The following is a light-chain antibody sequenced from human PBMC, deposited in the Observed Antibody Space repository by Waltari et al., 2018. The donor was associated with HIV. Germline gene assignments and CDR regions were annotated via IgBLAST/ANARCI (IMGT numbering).Light chain of an antibody. CDR1: SGSVSTNYY. V-gene: IGLV8-61*01. Sequence: QTVVTQAPSFSVSPGGTVTLTCGLSSGSVSTNYYPSWYQQTPGQAPRTLIYNTNSRTSGVPDRFSGSILGNKAALTITGARADDESNYYCVLYMGSGIWVFGGGTKVTVL. J-gene: IGLJ3*02. CDR3: VLYMGSGIWV. CDR2: NTN.